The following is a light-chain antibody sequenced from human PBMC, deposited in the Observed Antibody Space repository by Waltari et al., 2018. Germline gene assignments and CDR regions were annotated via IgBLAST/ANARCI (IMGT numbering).Light chain of an antibody. CDR3: QAADNSGTWV. V-gene: IGLV3-25*03. Sequence: SYELTPPPSVSVSPGQTARITCSGDVLPRQYAYWYQQKPGQAPFLLIYKDTELPSVIPVRFSGSSSGTTVTLTISGAQAEDEADYYCQAADNSGTWVFGGGTKLTVL. CDR1: VLPRQY. CDR2: KDT. J-gene: IGLJ3*02.